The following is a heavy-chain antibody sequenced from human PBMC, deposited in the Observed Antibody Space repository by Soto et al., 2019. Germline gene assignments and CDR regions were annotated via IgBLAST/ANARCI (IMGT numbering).Heavy chain of an antibody. CDR3: ARDSDYDILTGTFDY. Sequence: SETLSLTCAVSGYSISSGYYWGWIRQPPGKGLEWIGSIYHSGSTYYNPSLKSRVTISVDTSKNQFSLKLSSVTAADTAVYYCARDSDYDILTGTFDYWGQGTLVTVSS. D-gene: IGHD3-9*01. CDR1: GYSISSGYY. V-gene: IGHV4-38-2*02. J-gene: IGHJ4*02. CDR2: IYHSGST.